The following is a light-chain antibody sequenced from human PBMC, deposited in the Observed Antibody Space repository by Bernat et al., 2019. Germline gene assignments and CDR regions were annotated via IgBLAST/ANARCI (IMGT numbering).Light chain of an antibody. CDR3: ASWDDSLTSGV. J-gene: IGLJ2*01. CDR1: YSNIGNNY. Sequence: QSVLTQPPSASGTPGQRVTISCSGSYSNIGNNYVYWYQQLPGTAPKVLISHASQRAPGVPDRFSGSKPGTSASLAISGLRSDDEATYYCASWDDSLTSGVFGGGTKLTVL. V-gene: IGLV1-47*02. CDR2: HAS.